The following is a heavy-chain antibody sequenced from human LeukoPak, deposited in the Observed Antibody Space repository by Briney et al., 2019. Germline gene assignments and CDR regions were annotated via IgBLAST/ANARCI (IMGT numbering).Heavy chain of an antibody. Sequence: ASVKVSCKASGYTFTSYGISWVRQAPGQGLEWMGWISAYNGNTNYAQKLQGRVTMTTDTSTSTAYMELKSLRSDDTAVYYCARATIVGAMGGAYFDYWGQGTLVTVSS. CDR2: ISAYNGNT. CDR1: GYTFTSYG. J-gene: IGHJ4*02. D-gene: IGHD1-26*01. V-gene: IGHV1-18*01. CDR3: ARATIVGAMGGAYFDY.